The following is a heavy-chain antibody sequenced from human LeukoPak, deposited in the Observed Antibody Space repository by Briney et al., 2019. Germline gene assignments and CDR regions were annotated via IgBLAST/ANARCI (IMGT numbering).Heavy chain of an antibody. CDR1: GFTFSDYA. D-gene: IGHD6-19*01. Sequence: GGSLRLSCAASGFTFSDYAMSWVRQAPGRGLEWVSFIYGGGNTYYADSVKGRFTISRDNSKNTLYLQMNSLRAEDTAVYYCARGQVAGPFDYWGQGTLVTVSS. V-gene: IGHV3-23*01. J-gene: IGHJ4*02. CDR2: IYGGGNT. CDR3: ARGQVAGPFDY.